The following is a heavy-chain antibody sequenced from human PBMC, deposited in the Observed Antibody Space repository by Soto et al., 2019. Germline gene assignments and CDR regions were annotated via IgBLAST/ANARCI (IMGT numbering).Heavy chain of an antibody. D-gene: IGHD3-3*01. CDR2: IDVSGGST. J-gene: IGHJ4*02. V-gene: IGHV3-23*01. CDR1: GFTFSSDA. CDR3: AKDGYYDFWSGYQYYFDY. Sequence: SLTLSSAAYGFTFSSDAMTWVRQAPWKELEWVSSIDVSGGSTNYEDSVQGRFTVSRDNSKNTLYLQMNSLRAEDTAVYYCAKDGYYDFWSGYQYYFDYWRQGTLVTVSS.